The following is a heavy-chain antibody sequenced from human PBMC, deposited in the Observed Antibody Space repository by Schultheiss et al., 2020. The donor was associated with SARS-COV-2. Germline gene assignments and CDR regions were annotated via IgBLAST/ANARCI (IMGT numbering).Heavy chain of an antibody. V-gene: IGHV1-8*01. CDR1: GYTFTSYD. Sequence: ASVKVSCKASGYTFTSYDINWVRQATGQGLEWMGWMNPNSGNTGYAQKFQGWVTMTRDTSISTAYMELSRLRSDDTAVYYCAKLGYFDWLLVSFPDYWGQGTLVTVSS. CDR3: AKLGYFDWLLVSFPDY. CDR2: MNPNSGNT. J-gene: IGHJ4*02. D-gene: IGHD3-9*01.